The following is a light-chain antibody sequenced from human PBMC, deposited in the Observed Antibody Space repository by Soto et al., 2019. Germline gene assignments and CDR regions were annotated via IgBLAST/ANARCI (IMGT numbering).Light chain of an antibody. J-gene: IGLJ2*01. CDR1: SSDVGGYNY. CDR3: SSYTSSSTRLV. CDR2: EVS. Sequence: QSVLTQPASVSGSPGQSITISCTGTSSDVGGYNYVSWYQQHPGKAPKLMIYEVSNRPSGVSNRFSGSKFGNTASLTISGLQAEDEADYYCSSYTSSSTRLVFGGGTKLTVL. V-gene: IGLV2-14*01.